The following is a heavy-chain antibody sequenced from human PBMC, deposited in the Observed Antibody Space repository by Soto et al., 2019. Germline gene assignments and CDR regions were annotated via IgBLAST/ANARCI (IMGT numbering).Heavy chain of an antibody. V-gene: IGHV1-2*02. CDR2: INPNSGGT. CDR1: GYTFTGYY. Sequence: RASVKVSCKASGYTFTGYYMHWVRQAPGQGLEWMGWINPNSGGTNYAQKFQGRVTMTRDTSISTAYMELSRLRSDDTAVYYCASTSRCSSTSCYIIAFGFDPWGQGTLVTVPQ. J-gene: IGHJ5*02. CDR3: ASTSRCSSTSCYIIAFGFDP. D-gene: IGHD2-2*02.